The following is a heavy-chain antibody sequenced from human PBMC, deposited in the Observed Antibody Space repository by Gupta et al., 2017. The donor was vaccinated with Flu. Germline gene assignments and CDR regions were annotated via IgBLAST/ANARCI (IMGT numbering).Heavy chain of an antibody. CDR1: GYTFTSYD. V-gene: IGHV1-8*01. J-gene: IGHJ6*02. CDR3: ARGDCSSTSCYGYYYYYYGMDV. Sequence: QVQLVQSGAEVKKPGASVKVSCKASGYTFTSYDINWVRPATGQGLEWMGWMNPNSGNTGYAQKFQGRVTMTRNTSISTAYMELSSLRSEDTAVYYCARGDCSSTSCYGYYYYYYGMDVWGQGTTVTVSS. CDR2: MNPNSGNT. D-gene: IGHD2-2*01.